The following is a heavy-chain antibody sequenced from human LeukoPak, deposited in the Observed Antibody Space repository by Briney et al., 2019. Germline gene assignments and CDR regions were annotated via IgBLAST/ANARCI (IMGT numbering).Heavy chain of an antibody. V-gene: IGHV3-30*18. Sequence: PGRSLRLSCAASGFTFSSYGMHWVRQAPGKGLDWVAVISYDGSNKYYADSVKGRFTISRDNSKNTLYLQMNSLRAEDTAVYYCAKDTMGSSSWYGLFDYWGQGTLVTVSS. D-gene: IGHD6-13*01. J-gene: IGHJ4*02. CDR2: ISYDGSNK. CDR1: GFTFSSYG. CDR3: AKDTMGSSSWYGLFDY.